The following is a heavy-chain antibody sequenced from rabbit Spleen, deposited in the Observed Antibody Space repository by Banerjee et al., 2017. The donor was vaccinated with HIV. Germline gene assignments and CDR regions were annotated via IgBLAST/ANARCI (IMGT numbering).Heavy chain of an antibody. CDR2: IDPLFGNT. CDR3: ARGSAAMTMLITGYYLSL. V-gene: IGHV1S47*01. D-gene: IGHD2-1*01. CDR1: GFDFSNYG. J-gene: IGHJ4*01. Sequence: QEQLVESGGGLVQPGGSLKLSCKASGFDFSNYGVSWVRQAPGKGLEWIGYIDPLFGNTYYASWVNGRFTISSHNAQKTLYLQLNSLTAADTATYFCARGSAAMTMLITGYYLSLWGPGTLVTVS.